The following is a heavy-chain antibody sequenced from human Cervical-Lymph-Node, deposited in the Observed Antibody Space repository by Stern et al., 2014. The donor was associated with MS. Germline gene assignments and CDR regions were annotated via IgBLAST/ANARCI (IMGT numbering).Heavy chain of an antibody. CDR2: IYYSGST. CDR3: ARGGNSELAFDY. J-gene: IGHJ4*02. CDR1: GGSISSYY. V-gene: IGHV4-59*01. D-gene: IGHD4-23*01. Sequence: QVQLQESGPGLVKPSETLSLTCTVSGGSISSYYWSWIRQPPGKGLEWIGYIYYSGSTNYNPSLKSRVTISVDTSKNQFSLKLSSVTAADTAVYYCARGGNSELAFDYWGQGTLVTVSS.